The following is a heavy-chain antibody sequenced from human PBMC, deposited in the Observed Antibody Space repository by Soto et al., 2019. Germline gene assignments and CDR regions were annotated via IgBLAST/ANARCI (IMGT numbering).Heavy chain of an antibody. CDR1: GYTFTSYG. CDR2: ISAYNGNT. D-gene: IGHD3-3*01. Sequence: ASVKVSCKASGYTFTSYGISWVRQAPGQGLEWMGWISAYNGNTNYAQKLQGRVTMTTDTSTSTAYMELRSLRSDDTAVYYCASVIFGSGWTRLNYYYYYGMDVWGQGTTVTVSS. J-gene: IGHJ6*02. V-gene: IGHV1-18*01. CDR3: ASVIFGSGWTRLNYYYYYGMDV.